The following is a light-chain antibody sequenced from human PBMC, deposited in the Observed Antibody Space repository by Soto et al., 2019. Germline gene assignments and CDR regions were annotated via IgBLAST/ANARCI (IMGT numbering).Light chain of an antibody. J-gene: IGKJ4*01. CDR3: HQLNNYPLT. CDR2: AAS. V-gene: IGKV1-9*01. CDR1: QGIGSY. Sequence: DIQLTQSPSFLSASVGDRVSITCRASQGIGSYLAWYQQKPGKAPNLLIYAASTLQSGVPSRFSGRWSGTDFTLTISSLQPEDFATYYCHQLNNYPLTFGGGTEVESK.